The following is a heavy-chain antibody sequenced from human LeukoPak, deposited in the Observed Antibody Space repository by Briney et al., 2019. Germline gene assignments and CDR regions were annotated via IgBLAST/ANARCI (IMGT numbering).Heavy chain of an antibody. V-gene: IGHV4-61*02. Sequence: SETLSLTCTVSGGSISSGSYYWSWIRQPAGKGLEWIGRIYTSGSTNYNPSLKSRVTISRDTSKNQFFLKLSSVTAADTAVYYCAREAHYYDSSDYSLNYFDYWGQGTLVTVSS. CDR2: IYTSGST. CDR1: GGSISSGSYY. D-gene: IGHD3-22*01. CDR3: AREAHYYDSSDYSLNYFDY. J-gene: IGHJ4*02.